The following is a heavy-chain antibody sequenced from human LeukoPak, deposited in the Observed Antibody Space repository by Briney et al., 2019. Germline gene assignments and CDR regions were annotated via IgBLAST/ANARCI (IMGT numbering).Heavy chain of an antibody. CDR1: GGSFSGYY. Sequence: SETLSLTCAVYGGSFSGYYWSWIRQPPGKGLEWIGYIYYSGSTNYNPSLKSRVTISVDTSKNQFSLKLSSVTAADTAVYYCARLGGYAMYNWFDPWGQGTLVTVSS. J-gene: IGHJ5*02. D-gene: IGHD5-12*01. CDR3: ARLGGYAMYNWFDP. CDR2: IYYSGST. V-gene: IGHV4-59*01.